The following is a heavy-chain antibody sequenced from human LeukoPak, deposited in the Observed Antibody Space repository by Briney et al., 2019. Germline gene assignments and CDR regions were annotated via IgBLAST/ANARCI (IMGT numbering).Heavy chain of an antibody. CDR3: ATGRSVWLWGAFDI. D-gene: IGHD3-22*01. CDR1: GYTFTDYY. V-gene: IGHV1-69-2*01. CDR2: VDPEDGET. J-gene: IGHJ3*02. Sequence: ASVKISCKVSGYTFTDYYMHWVQQAPGKGLEWMGLVDPEDGETIYAEKFQGRVTITAGTSTDTAYMELSSLRSEDTAVYYCATGRSVWLWGAFDIWGQGTMVTVSS.